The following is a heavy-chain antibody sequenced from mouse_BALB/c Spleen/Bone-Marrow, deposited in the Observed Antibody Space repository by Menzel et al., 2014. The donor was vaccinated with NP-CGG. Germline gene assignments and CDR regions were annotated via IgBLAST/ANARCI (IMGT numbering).Heavy chain of an antibody. D-gene: IGHD2-4*01. CDR1: GYTFTSYY. CDR2: INPSNGGT. CDR3: TRSTMITYFDY. V-gene: IGHV1S81*02. J-gene: IGHJ2*01. Sequence: QAQLQQSGAELVKPGASVKLSCKASGYTFTSYYMYWVKQRPGQGLEWIGEINPSNGGTNFNEKFKSKATLTVDKSSSTAYMQLSSLTSEDSAVYYCTRSTMITYFDYWGQGTTLTVSS.